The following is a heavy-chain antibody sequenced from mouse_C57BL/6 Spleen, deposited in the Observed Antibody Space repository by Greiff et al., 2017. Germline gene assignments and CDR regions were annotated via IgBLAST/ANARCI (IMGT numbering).Heavy chain of an antibody. D-gene: IGHD1-1*01. CDR2: INPSSGYT. V-gene: IGHV1-7*01. CDR3: ARDLTTDPYYFDY. CDR1: GYTFTSYW. Sequence: VQLQQSGAELAKPGASVKLSCKASGYTFTSYWMHWVKQRPGQGLEWIGYINPSSGYTKYNQKFKDKATLTADKSSSTAYMQLSSLTYEDSAVYYCARDLTTDPYYFDYWGQGTTLTVSS. J-gene: IGHJ2*01.